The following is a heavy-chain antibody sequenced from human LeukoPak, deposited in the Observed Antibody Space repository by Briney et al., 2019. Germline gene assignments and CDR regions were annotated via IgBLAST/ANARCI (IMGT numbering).Heavy chain of an antibody. V-gene: IGHV1-2*02. D-gene: IGHD6-19*01. CDR2: INPNSGGT. CDR1: GYTFTGYY. CDR3: ARDKSTGSGWNDGAFDI. J-gene: IGHJ3*02. Sequence: ASVKVSCKASGYTFTGYYMHWVRQAPGQGLEWMGWINPNSGGTNYAQKFQGRVTMTRDTSISTAYMGLSRLRSDDTAVYYCARDKSTGSGWNDGAFDIWGQGTMVTVSS.